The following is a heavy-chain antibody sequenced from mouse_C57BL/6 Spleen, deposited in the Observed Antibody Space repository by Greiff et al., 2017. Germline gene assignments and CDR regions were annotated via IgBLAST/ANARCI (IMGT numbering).Heavy chain of an antibody. V-gene: IGHV5-4*01. CDR2: ISDGGSYT. D-gene: IGHD1-1*01. Sequence: DVMLVESGGGLVKPGGSLKLSCAASGFTFSSYAMSWVRQTPEKRLEWVATISDGGSYTYYPDNVKGRFTISRDNAKNNLYLQMSHLKSEDTAMYYCARDNDYYGSSYYFDYWGQGTTLTVSS. CDR3: ARDNDYYGSSYYFDY. J-gene: IGHJ2*01. CDR1: GFTFSSYA.